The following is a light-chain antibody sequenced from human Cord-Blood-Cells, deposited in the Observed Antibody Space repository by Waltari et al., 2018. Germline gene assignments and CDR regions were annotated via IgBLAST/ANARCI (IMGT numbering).Light chain of an antibody. CDR3: QQYYSTPPT. V-gene: IGKV4-1*01. CDR1: QSVLYSSNNKNY. CDR2: WVS. Sequence: MTQSPDSLAVSLGERATINCKSSQSVLYSSNNKNYLAWYQQKPGQPPKLLIYWVSTRESGVPDRFSGSGSGTDFTLTISSLQAEDVAVYYCQQYYSTPPTFGQGTKVEIK. J-gene: IGKJ1*01.